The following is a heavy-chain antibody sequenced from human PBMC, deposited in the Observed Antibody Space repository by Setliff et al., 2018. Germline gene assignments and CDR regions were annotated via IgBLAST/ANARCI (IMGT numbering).Heavy chain of an antibody. Sequence: PGGSLRLSCAASGFTFSGYSMDWVRQAPGKGLEWVASISYGSSYIYYADSVKGRFSISRDNAKNSLYLQMNSLKAADTAMYYCASPDGRTRYCSGGSCSYSMDVWGQGTTVTVSS. V-gene: IGHV3-21*01. CDR1: GFTFSGYS. CDR2: ISYGSSYI. CDR3: ASPDGRTRYCSGGSCSYSMDV. J-gene: IGHJ6*02. D-gene: IGHD2-15*01.